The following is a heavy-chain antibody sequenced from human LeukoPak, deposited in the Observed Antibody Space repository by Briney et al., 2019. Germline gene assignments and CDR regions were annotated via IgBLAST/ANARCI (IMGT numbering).Heavy chain of an antibody. J-gene: IGHJ4*02. CDR2: INHSGST. CDR3: ARSRHNDYVWGSYRYTLYFDY. V-gene: IGHV4-34*01. Sequence: PSETLSLTCAVYGGSFSGYYWSWIRQPPGKGLEWIGEINHSGSTNYNPSLKSRVTISVDTSKNQFSLKLSSVTAAGTAVYYCARSRHNDYVWGSYRYTLYFDYWGQGTLVTVSS. D-gene: IGHD3-16*02. CDR1: GGSFSGYY.